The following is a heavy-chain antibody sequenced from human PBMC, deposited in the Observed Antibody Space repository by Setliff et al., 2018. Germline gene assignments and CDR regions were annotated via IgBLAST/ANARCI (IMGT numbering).Heavy chain of an antibody. J-gene: IGHJ4*02. Sequence: SETLSLTCTVSGGSISSGSYYWSWIRQPAGKGLEWIGHIYTSGSTNYNPSLKSRVTISVDTSKNQFSLKLSSVPAADTAVYYCARGARLRYYDSSGYYDAANDYWGQGTLVTVSS. CDR1: GGSISSGSYY. D-gene: IGHD3-22*01. CDR2: IYTSGST. CDR3: ARGARLRYYDSSGYYDAANDY. V-gene: IGHV4-61*09.